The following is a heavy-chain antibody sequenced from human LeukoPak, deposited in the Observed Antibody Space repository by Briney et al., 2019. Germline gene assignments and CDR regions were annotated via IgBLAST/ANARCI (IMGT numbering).Heavy chain of an antibody. V-gene: IGHV1-2*02. CDR2: IHPNNGDT. D-gene: IGHD3-10*01. CDR1: GYTFSGTGWY. J-gene: IGHJ4*02. CDR3: ARDGPAQMVDLDY. Sequence: GDSVKVSCKASGYTFSGTGWYLYWLRQAPGQGLECMGWIHPNNGDTAYAQKFEGRVAMTRDTSISTAYMELRRLRPDDTAVYFCARDGPAQMVDLDYWGQGTLVTVYS.